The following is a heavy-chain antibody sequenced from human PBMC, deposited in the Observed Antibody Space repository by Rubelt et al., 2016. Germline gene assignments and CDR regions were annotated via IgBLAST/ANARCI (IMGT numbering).Heavy chain of an antibody. CDR2: IYWNDDK. D-gene: IGHD6-13*01. Sequence: QITLKESGPTLVKPTQTLTLTCTFSGFSLSTSGVGVGWIRQPPGKALEWLALIYWNDDKRYSPSLKSRLTITKDTSKNQVVLTMTNMDPVDTATYYCAHLKLETVPWQLVPSGMDVWGQGTTVTVSS. CDR3: AHLKLETVPWQLVPSGMDV. J-gene: IGHJ6*02. V-gene: IGHV2-5*01. CDR1: GFSLSTSGVG.